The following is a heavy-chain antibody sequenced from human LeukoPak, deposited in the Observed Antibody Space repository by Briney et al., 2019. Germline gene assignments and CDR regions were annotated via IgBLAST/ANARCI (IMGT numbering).Heavy chain of an antibody. J-gene: IGHJ6*02. Sequence: SETLSLTCSVSGGSINSGQYYWSWIRQQPGKGLEWIGYIYYSGSTYYNPSLKSRVTISVDTSKNQFSLKLSSVTAADTAVYYCASLFGELLPAYYYYGMDVWGQGTTVTVSS. V-gene: IGHV4-31*02. D-gene: IGHD3-10*02. CDR1: GGSINSGQYY. CDR2: IYYSGST. CDR3: ASLFGELLPAYYYYGMDV.